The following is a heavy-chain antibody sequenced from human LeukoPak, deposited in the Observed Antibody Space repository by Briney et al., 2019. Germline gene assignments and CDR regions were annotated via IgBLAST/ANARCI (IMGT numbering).Heavy chain of an antibody. J-gene: IGHJ4*02. CDR2: TTAGGVST. CDR3: AKGDSGGSYSFDY. Sequence: GGSLRLSCAASGFSFGTYWMSWVRQAPGKGLEWVSSTTAGGVSTYYADSVRGRFTISRDNSKNTLYLQMNSLRAEDTAIYYCAKGDSGGSYSFDYWGQGTLVTVSS. CDR1: GFSFGTYW. D-gene: IGHD1-26*01. V-gene: IGHV3-23*01.